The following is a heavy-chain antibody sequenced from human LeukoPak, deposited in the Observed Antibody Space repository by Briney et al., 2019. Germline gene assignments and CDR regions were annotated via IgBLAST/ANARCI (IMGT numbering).Heavy chain of an antibody. CDR1: GGSFSGYY. Sequence: PSETLSLTCAVYGGSFSGYYWSWIRQPPGKGLEWIGEINHSGSTNYNPSLKSRVTISVDTSKNQFSLKLSSVTAADTAVYYCARGRVAPHKSHSSGWYGSSHRTVFLFDYWGQGTLVTVSS. D-gene: IGHD6-19*01. V-gene: IGHV4-34*01. CDR2: INHSGST. J-gene: IGHJ4*02. CDR3: ARGRVAPHKSHSSGWYGSSHRTVFLFDY.